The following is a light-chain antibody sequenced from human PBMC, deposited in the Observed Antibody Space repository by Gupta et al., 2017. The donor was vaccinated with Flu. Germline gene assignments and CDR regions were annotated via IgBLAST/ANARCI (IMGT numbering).Light chain of an antibody. V-gene: IGLV2-14*01. J-gene: IGLJ3*02. CDR1: SNDVGSDKY. CDR2: EVS. CDR3: SSYTRSNTLM. Sequence: SIAISCTVTSNDVGSDKYVFWYQRHPGKVPKLIIYEVSGRPSGVSARFSASKSGNTASLTISGLQAEDEADYFCSSYTRSNTLMFGGGTKVTVL.